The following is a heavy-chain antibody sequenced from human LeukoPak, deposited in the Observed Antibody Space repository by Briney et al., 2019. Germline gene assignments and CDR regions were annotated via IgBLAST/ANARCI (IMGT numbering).Heavy chain of an antibody. Sequence: GSLRLSCAVPGFAFSSYGMNWVRPAPGKGLEWVSYISGSSDIIHYTESVKGRFTISRDNAKNSVYLQMNSLRAEDTALYYCARDWSSGRHDEYFPHWGQGTLVTVSS. CDR1: GFAFSSYG. J-gene: IGHJ1*01. V-gene: IGHV3-48*01. CDR3: ARDWSSGRHDEYFPH. D-gene: IGHD1-26*01. CDR2: ISGSSDII.